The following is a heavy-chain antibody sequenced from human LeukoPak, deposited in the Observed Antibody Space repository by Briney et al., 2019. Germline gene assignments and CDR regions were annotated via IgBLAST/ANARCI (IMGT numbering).Heavy chain of an antibody. J-gene: IGHJ6*03. CDR2: ISYDGSNK. CDR3: ARVLRYCSGGNCYSGGLGYMDV. Sequence: GRSLRLSCAASGFTFSSYAMHWVRQAPGKGLEWVAVISYDGSNKYYADSVKGRFTISRDNAKNSLFLQMNSLRAEDTAVYYCARVLRYCSGGNCYSGGLGYMDVWGKGTTVTISS. V-gene: IGHV3-30*04. D-gene: IGHD2-15*01. CDR1: GFTFSSYA.